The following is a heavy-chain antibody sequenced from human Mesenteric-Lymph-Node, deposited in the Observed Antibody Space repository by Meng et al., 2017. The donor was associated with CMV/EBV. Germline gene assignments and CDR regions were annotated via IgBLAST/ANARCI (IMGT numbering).Heavy chain of an antibody. Sequence: GESLKISCAASGFTFSSYSMNWVRQAPGKGLDWVAAVSYDGSNKYYADSVKGRFTISRDNSKNTLYLQMNSLRAEDTALYYCARSPLNEDYYYYYGMDVWGQGTTVTVSS. CDR3: ARSPLNEDYYYYYGMDV. V-gene: IGHV3-30*03. CDR2: VSYDGSNK. J-gene: IGHJ6*02. CDR1: GFTFSSYS.